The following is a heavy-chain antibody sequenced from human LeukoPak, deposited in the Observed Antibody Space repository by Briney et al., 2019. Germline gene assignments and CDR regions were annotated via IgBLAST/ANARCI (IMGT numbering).Heavy chain of an antibody. CDR1: GFTFSNYA. Sequence: GGSLRLSCAASGFTFSNYAMSWVRQAPGKGLEWISTIIGSGGSTYYAVSVRGRFTISRDNSKNTLYLQMNNLRAEDTALYYCAKGRGSSSYYHLDYWGQGTLVSVSS. CDR2: IIGSGGST. J-gene: IGHJ4*02. D-gene: IGHD6-13*01. V-gene: IGHV3-23*01. CDR3: AKGRGSSSYYHLDY.